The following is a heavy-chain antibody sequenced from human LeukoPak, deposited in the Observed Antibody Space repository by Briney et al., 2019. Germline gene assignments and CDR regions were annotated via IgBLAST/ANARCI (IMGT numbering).Heavy chain of an antibody. CDR2: ITATGGGT. CDR1: GFTFSSYA. V-gene: IGHV3-23*01. J-gene: IGHJ4*02. Sequence: QPGGSLRLSCAASGFTFSSYAMSWVRQAPGKGLEWVSSITATGGGTFYADSVKGRFTIPRDNSKSTLYLQMNSLRVDDTAVYYCGRRSAYFFESWGQGTLVTVS. D-gene: IGHD2-21*01. CDR3: GRRSAYFFES.